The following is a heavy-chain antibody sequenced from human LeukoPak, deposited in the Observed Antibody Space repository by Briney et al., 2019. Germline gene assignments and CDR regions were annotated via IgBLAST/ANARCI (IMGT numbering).Heavy chain of an antibody. D-gene: IGHD5-18*01. V-gene: IGHV4-59*08. CDR2: IYYSGST. J-gene: IGHJ4*02. Sequence: SETLSLTCTVSGGSISSYYWSWIRQPPGKGLEWIGYIYYSGSTNYNPSLKSRVTISEDTSKNQFSLKLSSVTAADTAVYYCGRHPRENSYGSALDYWGQGTLVTVSS. CDR1: GGSISSYY. CDR3: GRHPRENSYGSALDY.